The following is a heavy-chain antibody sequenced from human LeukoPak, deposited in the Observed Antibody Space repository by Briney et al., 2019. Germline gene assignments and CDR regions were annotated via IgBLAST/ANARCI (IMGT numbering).Heavy chain of an antibody. CDR1: GGSISISSSNW. J-gene: IGHJ2*01. V-gene: IGHV4-4*02. Sequence: SETLSLTCAVSGGSISISSSNWWSWVRQPPGKGLEWIWEIFHSGITNYNPSLKSRVTISVDKSKNQFSLKLSSLTAADTAVYYCARDLHGGNSFTSDWYFDLWGRGTLVTVSS. D-gene: IGHD4-23*01. CDR2: IFHSGIT. CDR3: ARDLHGGNSFTSDWYFDL.